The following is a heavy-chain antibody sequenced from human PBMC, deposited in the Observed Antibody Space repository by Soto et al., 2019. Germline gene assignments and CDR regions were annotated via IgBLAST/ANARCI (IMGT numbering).Heavy chain of an antibody. D-gene: IGHD3-10*01. CDR3: ATYELNRGRFDF. CDR1: GYPSTHNG. Sequence: SVKVSCKASGYPSTHNGIMWVRLAPGQGLEWMGWININRGDVNHAPKFQGRVTLTTDTSTTTAYMELRSLRLDDTAVYLCATYELNRGRFDFWGKGTLVTV. J-gene: IGHJ4*02. CDR2: ININRGDV. V-gene: IGHV1-18*01.